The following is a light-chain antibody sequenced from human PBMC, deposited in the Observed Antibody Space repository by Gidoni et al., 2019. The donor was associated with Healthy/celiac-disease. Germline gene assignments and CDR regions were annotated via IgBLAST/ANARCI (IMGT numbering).Light chain of an antibody. CDR1: ELPKQY. CDR2: NDN. CDR3: QSADSSGTYVV. Sequence: SYELTQPPSVSVSPGQTARITCSGYELPKQYAYWYQQKPGQAPVLMIYNDNERPSGIPERFSGSSSGTTVTLTISGVQAEDEADYYCQSADSSGTYVVFGGGTKLTVL. J-gene: IGLJ2*01. V-gene: IGLV3-25*02.